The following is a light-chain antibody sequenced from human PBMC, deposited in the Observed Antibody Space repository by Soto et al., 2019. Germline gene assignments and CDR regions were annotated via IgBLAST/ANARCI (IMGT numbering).Light chain of an antibody. Sequence: AIQMTQSPSSLSASVGDRVTITCRASQGIRNDLGWYQQKPGKAPKLLIYAASSLHSGVPSRFSGSPSGTDFTLTISSLQPEDFATYYCLQDYNYPTTFGQGTKVDIK. J-gene: IGKJ1*01. V-gene: IGKV1-6*01. CDR1: QGIRND. CDR3: LQDYNYPTT. CDR2: AAS.